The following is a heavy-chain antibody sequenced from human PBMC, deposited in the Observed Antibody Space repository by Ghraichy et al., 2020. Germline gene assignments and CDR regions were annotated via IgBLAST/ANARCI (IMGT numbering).Heavy chain of an antibody. V-gene: IGHV3-30-3*01. Sequence: GESLNISCAASGFTFSSYAMHWVRQAPGKGLEWVAVISYDGSNKYYADSVKGRFTISRDNSKNTLYLQMNSLRAEDTAVYYCAREKWELHDNWFDPWGQGTLVTVSS. CDR2: ISYDGSNK. CDR1: GFTFSSYA. J-gene: IGHJ5*02. D-gene: IGHD1-26*01. CDR3: AREKWELHDNWFDP.